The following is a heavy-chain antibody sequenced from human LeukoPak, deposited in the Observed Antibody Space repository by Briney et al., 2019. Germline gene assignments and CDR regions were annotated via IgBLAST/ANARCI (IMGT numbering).Heavy chain of an antibody. J-gene: IGHJ4*02. CDR3: AKDQQGDLDY. CDR1: GYTFTGYY. D-gene: IGHD6-13*01. CDR2: INPNSGGT. Sequence: GASVKVSCKASGYTFTGYYMHWVRQVPGQGLEWMGWINPNSGGTNYAQKFQGRVTMTRDMSISTAYMELSRLRSDDTAIYYCAKDQQGDLDYWGQGTLVTVSS. V-gene: IGHV1-2*02.